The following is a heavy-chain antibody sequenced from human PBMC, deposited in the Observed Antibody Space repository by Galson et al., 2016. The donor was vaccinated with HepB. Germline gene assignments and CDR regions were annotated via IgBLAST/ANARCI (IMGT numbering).Heavy chain of an antibody. D-gene: IGHD3-10*01. CDR2: IYYAGST. CDR3: ARQPKVRGVESYYYGLDV. CDR1: GGSISSSSYY. Sequence: SLTCSVSGGSISSSSYYRGLIRQSARKGPAWIGIIYYAGSTYYNPSLKRRVTISVDTSRNQFSMKLTSVTAADTAIYYCARQPKVRGVESYYYGLDVWGQGTTVTVSS. V-gene: IGHV4-39*01. J-gene: IGHJ6*02.